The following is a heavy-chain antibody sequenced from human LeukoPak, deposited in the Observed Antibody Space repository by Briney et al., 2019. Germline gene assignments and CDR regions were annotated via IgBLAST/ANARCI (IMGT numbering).Heavy chain of an antibody. CDR1: GFTFSSYS. V-gene: IGHV3-21*01. Sequence: GGSLRLSCAASGFTFSSYSMNWVRQAPGKGLEWVSSISSSSSYIYYADSVKGRFTISRDNAENSLYLQMNSLRAEDTAVYYCARGEEAGPFDYWGQGTLVTVSS. J-gene: IGHJ4*02. D-gene: IGHD6-19*01. CDR2: ISSSSSYI. CDR3: ARGEEAGPFDY.